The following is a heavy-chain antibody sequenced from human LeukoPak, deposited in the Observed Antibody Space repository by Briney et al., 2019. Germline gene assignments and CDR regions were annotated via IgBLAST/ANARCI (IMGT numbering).Heavy chain of an antibody. CDR2: IWYDGSVT. Sequence: GGSLRLSCAASGFSFNGYGMHWVRQAPGKGLEWVAIIWYDGSVTYYEDSVKGRFTISRDNSKSTLYPQMDSLRAEDTAVYYCARHGSGRNNFDPLDHWGQGTLVTVSS. CDR3: ARHGSGRNNFDPLDH. V-gene: IGHV3-33*01. J-gene: IGHJ4*02. D-gene: IGHD1-26*01. CDR1: GFSFNGYG.